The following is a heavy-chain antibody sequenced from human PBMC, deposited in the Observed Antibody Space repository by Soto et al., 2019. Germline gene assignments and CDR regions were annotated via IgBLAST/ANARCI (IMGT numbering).Heavy chain of an antibody. CDR1: GFTFSSYA. CDR2: ISGSSGST. Sequence: GGSLRLSCAASGFTFSSYAMSWVRQAPGKGLEWVSAISGSSGSTYYADSVKGRFTISRDNSKNTLYLQMNSLRAEDTAVYYCAIPYYDFWSGPDWGQGTLVTVSS. CDR3: AIPYYDFWSGPD. D-gene: IGHD3-3*01. V-gene: IGHV3-23*01. J-gene: IGHJ4*02.